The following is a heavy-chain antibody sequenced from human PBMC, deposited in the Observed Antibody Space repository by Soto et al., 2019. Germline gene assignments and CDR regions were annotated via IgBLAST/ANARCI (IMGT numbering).Heavy chain of an antibody. Sequence: PVGSLRLSCAASGFTFSSYAMSWVRQAPGKGLEWVSAISGSGGSTYYADSVKGRFTISRDNSKNTLYLQMNNLRAEDTAVYYCAKDCPELWFGERYYYGMDVWGQGTTVTVSS. CDR3: AKDCPELWFGERYYYGMDV. CDR1: GFTFSSYA. J-gene: IGHJ6*02. V-gene: IGHV3-23*01. D-gene: IGHD3-10*01. CDR2: ISGSGGST.